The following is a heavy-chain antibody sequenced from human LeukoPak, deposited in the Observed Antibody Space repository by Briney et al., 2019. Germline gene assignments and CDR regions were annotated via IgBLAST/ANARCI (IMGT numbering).Heavy chain of an antibody. J-gene: IGHJ6*03. V-gene: IGHV3-23*01. CDR2: IRDNGGST. CDR3: AKGAMVRGAEQTPYYYYMDV. D-gene: IGHD3-10*01. Sequence: GGSLRLSCAASGFTFSSYWMSWVRQAPGKGLEWVSAIRDNGGSTYYADSVKGRFTISRDNSKNTLYLQMNSLRVEDTAVYYCAKGAMVRGAEQTPYYYYMDVWGKGTTVTVSS. CDR1: GFTFSSYW.